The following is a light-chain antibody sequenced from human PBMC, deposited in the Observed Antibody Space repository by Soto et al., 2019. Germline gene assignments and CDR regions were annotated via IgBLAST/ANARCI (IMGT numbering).Light chain of an antibody. CDR1: QSVSSSY. CDR3: QQYGSSPPIT. Sequence: IVLTQSPGTLSLSPGERATLSCRASQSVSSSYLAWYQQKPGQAPRLLIYGASSRATGIPDRFSRSGSGTDFTLTISRLEPEDFAVYYCQQYGSSPPITFGQGTRLEIK. V-gene: IGKV3-20*01. CDR2: GAS. J-gene: IGKJ5*01.